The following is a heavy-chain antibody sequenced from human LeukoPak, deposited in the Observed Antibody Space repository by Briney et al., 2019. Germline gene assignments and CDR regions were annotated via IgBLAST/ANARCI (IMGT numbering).Heavy chain of an antibody. Sequence: SETLSLTCAVYGGSFSGYYWSWIRQPPGKGLEWIGEINHSGSTNYNPSLKSRVTISVDTSKNQFSLKLSSVTAADTAVYYCASRWAYCGGDRYPTLEYYYYGMDVWGQGTTVTVSS. CDR3: ASRWAYCGGDRYPTLEYYYYGMDV. D-gene: IGHD2-21*02. V-gene: IGHV4-34*01. CDR1: GGSFSGYY. J-gene: IGHJ6*02. CDR2: INHSGST.